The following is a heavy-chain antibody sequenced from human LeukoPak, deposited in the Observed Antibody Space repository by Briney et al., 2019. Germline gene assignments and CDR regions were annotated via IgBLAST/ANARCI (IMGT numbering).Heavy chain of an antibody. Sequence: GGSLRLSCAASGFTFSSYSMNWVRQAPGKGLEWVSSISSSSSYIYYADSVKGRFTISRDNAKDSLYLQMNSLRAEDTAVYYCARPLYYYDSSGYYYVDYWGQGTLVTVSS. D-gene: IGHD3-22*01. CDR1: GFTFSSYS. V-gene: IGHV3-21*01. CDR3: ARPLYYYDSSGYYYVDY. CDR2: ISSSSSYI. J-gene: IGHJ4*02.